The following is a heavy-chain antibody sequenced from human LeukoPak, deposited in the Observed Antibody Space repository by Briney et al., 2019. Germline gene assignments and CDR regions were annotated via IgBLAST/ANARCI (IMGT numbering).Heavy chain of an antibody. CDR2: IDWSGEST. CDR3: ARDLSASWYSLGF. D-gene: IGHD6-13*01. V-gene: IGHV3-20*04. J-gene: IGHJ4*02. Sequence: GGSLRLSCAASGLTVADYGMSWVRQAPRKGLEWVSGIDWSGESTSYADSVKGRFTISRDNSENTLYLHMNNLRAEDTALYYCARDLSASWYSLGFLGRGTLVTVSS. CDR1: GLTVADYG.